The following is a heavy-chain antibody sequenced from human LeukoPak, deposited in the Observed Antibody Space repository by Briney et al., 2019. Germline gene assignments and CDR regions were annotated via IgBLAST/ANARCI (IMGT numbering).Heavy chain of an antibody. CDR1: GGSISSYY. CDR2: IYYSGDT. Sequence: SETLSLTCTVSGGSISSYYWSWIRQPPGKRVEWIGYIYYSGDTNYNPSLKSRVTISVDTSENQFSLKLSSVTAADTAVYYCARLRRDYGGHPFDYWGQGTLVTVSS. CDR3: ARLRRDYGGHPFDY. J-gene: IGHJ4*02. V-gene: IGHV4-59*01. D-gene: IGHD4-23*01.